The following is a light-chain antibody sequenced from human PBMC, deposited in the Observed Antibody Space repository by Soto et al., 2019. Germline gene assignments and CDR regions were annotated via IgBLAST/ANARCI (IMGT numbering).Light chain of an antibody. Sequence: EIILTQSPGTLSVSPGETVTLVCRASQSVSVYLAWYQQKSGQPPRLLIHGASDRATGVPARFSGSGSRTEFTLRISSLQSEDFGTYYCQQYKDWPPLTFGGGTRVDIK. V-gene: IGKV3-15*01. J-gene: IGKJ4*01. CDR2: GAS. CDR1: QSVSVY. CDR3: QQYKDWPPLT.